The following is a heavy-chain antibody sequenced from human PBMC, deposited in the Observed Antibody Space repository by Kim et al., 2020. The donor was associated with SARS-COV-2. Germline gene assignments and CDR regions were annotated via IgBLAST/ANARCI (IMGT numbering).Heavy chain of an antibody. Sequence: GGSLRLSCAASGFTFSSYAMSWVRQAPGKGLEWVSAISGSGGSTYYADSVKGRFTISRDNSKNTLYLQMNSLRAEDTAVYYCAKGVGVVVTAVLGGYYFDYWGQGTLVTVSS. CDR2: ISGSGGST. CDR1: GFTFSSYA. D-gene: IGHD2-21*02. V-gene: IGHV3-23*01. J-gene: IGHJ4*02. CDR3: AKGVGVVVTAVLGGYYFDY.